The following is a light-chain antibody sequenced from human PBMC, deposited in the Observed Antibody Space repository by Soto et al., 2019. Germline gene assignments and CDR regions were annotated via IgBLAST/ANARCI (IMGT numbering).Light chain of an antibody. V-gene: IGLV1-51*01. CDR2: DNN. CDR1: SSNIGNNY. CDR3: GTWDSSLSAYV. Sequence: QSALTQPPSVSAAPGQKVTISCSGSSSNIGNNYVSWYQQLPGTAPKLLIYDNNKRPSGIPDRFSGSKSGTSATLGITGLQTGDEADYYCGTWDSSLSAYVFGTGTKPPS. J-gene: IGLJ1*01.